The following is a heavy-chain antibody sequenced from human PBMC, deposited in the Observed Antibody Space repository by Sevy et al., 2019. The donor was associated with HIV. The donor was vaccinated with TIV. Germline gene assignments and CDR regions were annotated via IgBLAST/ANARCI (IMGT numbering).Heavy chain of an antibody. CDR1: GGSVSSGSYY. Sequence: SETLSLTCTVSGGSVSSGSYYWSWIRQPPGKGLEWIGYIYYSGSTNYNPSLKSRFTISVDTSKNQFSLKLSSVTAADTAVYYCARGPTYYDILTGHDFYGMDVWGQGTTVTVSS. CDR3: ARGPTYYDILTGHDFYGMDV. J-gene: IGHJ6*02. D-gene: IGHD3-9*01. CDR2: IYYSGST. V-gene: IGHV4-61*01.